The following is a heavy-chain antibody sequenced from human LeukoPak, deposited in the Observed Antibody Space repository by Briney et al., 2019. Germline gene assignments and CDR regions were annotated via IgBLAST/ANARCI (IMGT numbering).Heavy chain of an antibody. Sequence: GGSLRLSCAASGFTFSSYAMSWVRQAPGKGLEWVAVISYDGSNKYYADSVKGRFTISRDNSKNTLYLQMNSLRAEDTAVYYCAKDRLAGIIDYWGQGTLVTVSS. CDR3: AKDRLAGIIDY. CDR2: ISYDGSNK. CDR1: GFTFSSYA. V-gene: IGHV3-30*18. J-gene: IGHJ4*02. D-gene: IGHD6-19*01.